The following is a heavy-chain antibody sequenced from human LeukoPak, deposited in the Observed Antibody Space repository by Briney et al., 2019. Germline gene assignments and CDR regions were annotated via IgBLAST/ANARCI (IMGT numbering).Heavy chain of an antibody. V-gene: IGHV3-7*01. Sequence: GGSLRLSCAASGFTFSSYWMSWVRQAPGKGLEWVANIKQDGSEKYYVDSVKGRFTISRDNAKNSLYLQMNSLRAEDTAVYYCARGDISGYYTAYYFDYWGQGTLVTVSS. CDR3: ARGDISGYYTAYYFDY. CDR1: GFTFSSYW. J-gene: IGHJ4*02. CDR2: IKQDGSEK. D-gene: IGHD3-22*01.